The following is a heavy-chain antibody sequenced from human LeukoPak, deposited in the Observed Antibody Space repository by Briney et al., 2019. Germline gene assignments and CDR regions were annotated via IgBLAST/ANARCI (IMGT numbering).Heavy chain of an antibody. CDR3: ARDRPDTMIVVERRRFDY. CDR2: IYYSGST. J-gene: IGHJ4*02. Sequence: PSETLSLTCTVSGGSISSYYWGWIRQPPGKGLEWIGSIYYSGSTYYNPSLKSRVTISVDTSKNQFSLKLSSVTAADTAVYYCARDRPDTMIVVERRRFDYWGQGTLVTVSS. V-gene: IGHV4-39*07. CDR1: GGSISSYY. D-gene: IGHD3-22*01.